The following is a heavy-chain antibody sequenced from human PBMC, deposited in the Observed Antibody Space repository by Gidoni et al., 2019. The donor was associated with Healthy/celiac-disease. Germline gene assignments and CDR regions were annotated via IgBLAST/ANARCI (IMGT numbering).Heavy chain of an antibody. CDR1: GFPFSSYG. Sequence: QVQLVESGGGVVQPGRSLRLSCAASGFPFSSYGMHWVRQAPGKGLEWVAVISYDGSNKYYADSVKGRFTISRDNSKNTLYLQMNSLRAEDTAVYYCAKSANYVLQYYFDYWGQGTLVTVSS. D-gene: IGHD1-7*01. J-gene: IGHJ4*02. CDR3: AKSANYVLQYYFDY. CDR2: ISYDGSNK. V-gene: IGHV3-30*18.